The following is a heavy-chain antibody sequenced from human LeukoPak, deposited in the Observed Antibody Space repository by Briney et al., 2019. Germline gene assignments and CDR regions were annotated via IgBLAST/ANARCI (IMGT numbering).Heavy chain of an antibody. J-gene: IGHJ5*02. V-gene: IGHV1-69*13. Sequence: SVKVSCKASGYTFTSYYMHWVRQAPGQGLEWMGGIIPIFGTANYAQKFQGRVTITADESTSTAYMELSSLRSEDTAVYYCARVDGSGYYANNWFDPWGQGTLVTVSS. CDR1: GYTFTSYY. CDR3: ARVDGSGYYANNWFDP. D-gene: IGHD3-22*01. CDR2: IIPIFGTA.